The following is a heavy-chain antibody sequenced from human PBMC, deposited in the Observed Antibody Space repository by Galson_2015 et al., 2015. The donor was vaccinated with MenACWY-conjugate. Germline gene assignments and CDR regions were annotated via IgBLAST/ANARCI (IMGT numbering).Heavy chain of an antibody. CDR3: AKDRDCSSTSCYVKALPYSSSPFDY. D-gene: IGHD2-2*01. V-gene: IGHV3-7*03. CDR1: GFTFSSNW. CDR2: IKQDGSEK. Sequence: SLRLSCAASGFTFSSNWMSWVRQAPGKGLEWVANIKQDGSEKYYVDSVKGRFTISRDNAKNSLYLQMNSLRAEDTAVYYCAKDRDCSSTSCYVKALPYSSSPFDYWGQGTLVTVSS. J-gene: IGHJ4*02.